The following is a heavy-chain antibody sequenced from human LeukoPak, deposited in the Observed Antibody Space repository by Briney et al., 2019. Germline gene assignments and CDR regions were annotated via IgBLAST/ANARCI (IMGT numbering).Heavy chain of an antibody. Sequence: NPSETLSLTCTVSGGSISSYYWSWIRQPAGKGLEWIGRIYTSGSTNYNPSLKSRVTMSVDTSKNQFSLKLSSVTAADTAVYYCARVGRYSGYDSSYYYYMDVWGKGTTVTVSS. J-gene: IGHJ6*03. D-gene: IGHD5-12*01. V-gene: IGHV4-4*07. CDR3: ARVGRYSGYDSSYYYYMDV. CDR2: IYTSGST. CDR1: GGSISSYY.